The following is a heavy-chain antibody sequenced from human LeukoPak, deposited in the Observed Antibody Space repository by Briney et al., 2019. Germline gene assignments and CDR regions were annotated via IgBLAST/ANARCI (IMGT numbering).Heavy chain of an antibody. CDR3: VKDTVAGTPTYYFGY. D-gene: IGHD6-19*01. CDR2: ISSNGGST. Sequence: PGGSLRLSCSASGFTFSSYAMHWVRQAPGKGLEYVSAISSNGGSTYYADSVKGRFTISRDNSKNTLFLQMSSLRAEDTAVYYCVKDTVAGTPTYYFGYWGQGTLVTVSS. J-gene: IGHJ4*02. V-gene: IGHV3-64D*06. CDR1: GFTFSSYA.